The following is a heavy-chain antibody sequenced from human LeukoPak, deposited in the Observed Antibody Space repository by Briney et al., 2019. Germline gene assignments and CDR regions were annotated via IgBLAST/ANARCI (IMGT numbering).Heavy chain of an antibody. CDR3: ARVTAVSKVVTFDY. CDR1: GGTFSSYA. Sequence: SVKVSCKASGGTFSSYAISWVRQAPGQGLEWMGRIIPILGIANYAQKFQGRVTITADKSTSTAYMELSSLRSEDTAVYYCARVTAVSKVVTFDYWGQGTLVTVSS. J-gene: IGHJ4*02. D-gene: IGHD4-23*01. CDR2: IIPILGIA. V-gene: IGHV1-69*04.